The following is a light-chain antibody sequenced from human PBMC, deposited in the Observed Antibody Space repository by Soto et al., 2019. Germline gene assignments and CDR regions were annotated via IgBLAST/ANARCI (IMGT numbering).Light chain of an antibody. V-gene: IGKV3-15*01. Sequence: ETVMTQSPATLSVSPGERATLSCRASQSVYSSLAWYQQKPGQAPRLLIYGASTRATGIPARFSGRGSGTEFTLTISRLQSEDFAVYYCQQYNNWPPWTFGQGTKV. CDR2: GAS. CDR1: QSVYSS. J-gene: IGKJ1*01. CDR3: QQYNNWPPWT.